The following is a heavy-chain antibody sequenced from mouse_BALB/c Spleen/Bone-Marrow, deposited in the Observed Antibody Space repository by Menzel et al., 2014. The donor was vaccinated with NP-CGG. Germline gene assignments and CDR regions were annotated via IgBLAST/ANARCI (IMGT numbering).Heavy chain of an antibody. CDR2: IYPGDGDT. J-gene: IGHJ4*01. V-gene: IGHV1-87*01. CDR1: GYTFTSYW. CDR3: ARYYYAMDY. Sequence: VQLVESGAELARPGASVKLSCKASGYTFTSYWMQWVKQRPGQGLEWIGAIYPGDGDTRYTQKFKGKATLTADKSSSTAYMQLSSLASEDSAVYYCARYYYAMDYWGQGTSVTVSS.